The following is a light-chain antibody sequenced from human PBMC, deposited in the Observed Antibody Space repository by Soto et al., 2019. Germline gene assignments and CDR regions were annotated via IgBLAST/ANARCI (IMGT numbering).Light chain of an antibody. CDR1: QSVSSN. CDR2: DAP. Sequence: EFVRTKAPSTLSQYPRERASLYCRASQSVSSNLGLYQQQPGQAPRLLIYDAPTMATGFPARFSGSGSGTEFTLTISSLQSEDFGVYYCQQYNNWRTFAQGTKVDI. CDR3: QQYNNWRT. V-gene: IGKV3-15*01. J-gene: IGKJ1*01.